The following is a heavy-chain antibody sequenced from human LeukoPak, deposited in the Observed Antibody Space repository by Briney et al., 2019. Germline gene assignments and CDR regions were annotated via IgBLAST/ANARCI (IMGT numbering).Heavy chain of an antibody. J-gene: IGHJ4*02. CDR3: ARLEGIAAVRY. V-gene: IGHV1-2*02. D-gene: IGHD6-13*01. CDR2: INPNSGGT. Sequence: GASVKVSCMASGYTFTGYYMHWVRQAPGQGLEWMGWINPNSGGTNYAQKFQGRVTVTRDTSISTAYMELSRLRSDDTDVYYCARLEGIAAVRYWGQGTLVTVSS. CDR1: GYTFTGYY.